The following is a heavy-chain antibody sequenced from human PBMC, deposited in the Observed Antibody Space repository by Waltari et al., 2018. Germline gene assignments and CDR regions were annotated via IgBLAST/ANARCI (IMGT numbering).Heavy chain of an antibody. CDR2: ISSSGSTR. Sequence: EVQLVESGGGLVQPGGSLRLSCAASGFPFSTYEMNWVRQAPGKGLEWGSYISSSGSTRYYADSVKGRFTISRDNAKNSLYLQMNSLRAEDTAVYYCARGLRGYSYGYDYWGQGTLVTVSS. D-gene: IGHD5-18*01. CDR3: ARGLRGYSYGYDY. V-gene: IGHV3-48*03. J-gene: IGHJ4*02. CDR1: GFPFSTYE.